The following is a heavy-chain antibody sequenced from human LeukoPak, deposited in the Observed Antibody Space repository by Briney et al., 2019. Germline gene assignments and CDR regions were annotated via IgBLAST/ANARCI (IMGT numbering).Heavy chain of an antibody. Sequence: GESLRLSCSASGFTFSSYSMNWVRQAPGKGLEWVSSIYTGSTYIYYAESVKGRFIISRDDAKNTLYLQMSSLRGEDTAVYYCARDWRSGGNCFGYWGQGTLVTVSS. J-gene: IGHJ4*02. D-gene: IGHD2-15*01. CDR3: ARDWRSGGNCFGY. CDR2: IYTGSTYI. V-gene: IGHV3-21*01. CDR1: GFTFSSYS.